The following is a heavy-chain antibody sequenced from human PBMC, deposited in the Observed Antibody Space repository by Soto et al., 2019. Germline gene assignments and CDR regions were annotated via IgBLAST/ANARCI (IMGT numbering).Heavy chain of an antibody. Sequence: SETLCLTCTVSGGSISSGSYYWGWIRQPPGKGLEWIGSIYYSGSTYYNPSLKSRVTISVDTSKNQFSLKLSSVTAADTAVYYCASPKIAFYNWFDPWGQGTQVTVSS. J-gene: IGHJ5*02. D-gene: IGHD3-3*02. V-gene: IGHV4-39*01. CDR3: ASPKIAFYNWFDP. CDR1: GGSISSGSYY. CDR2: IYYSGST.